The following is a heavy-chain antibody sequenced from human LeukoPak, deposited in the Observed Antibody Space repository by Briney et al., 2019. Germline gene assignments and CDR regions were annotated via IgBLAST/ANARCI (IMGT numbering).Heavy chain of an antibody. Sequence: PGGSLRLSCAASGSTFSSYAMSWVRQAPGKGLEWVSAISGSGGSTYYADSVKGRFTISRDNSKNTLYLQMNSLRAEDTAVYYCAKDALDSSGYYLGEYFQHWGQGTLVTVSS. CDR3: AKDALDSSGYYLGEYFQH. CDR2: ISGSGGST. V-gene: IGHV3-23*01. CDR1: GSTFSSYA. J-gene: IGHJ1*01. D-gene: IGHD3-22*01.